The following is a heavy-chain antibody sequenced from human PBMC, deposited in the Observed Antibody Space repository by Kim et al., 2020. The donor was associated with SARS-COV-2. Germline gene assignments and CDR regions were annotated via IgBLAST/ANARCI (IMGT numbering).Heavy chain of an antibody. J-gene: IGHJ4*02. D-gene: IGHD2-21*02. Sequence: GGSLRLSCAASGFAFSAYSMSWVRQAPGKGLEWVSAVSSTGTTYYSDPVKGRFTISRDNSKNTLSLEMNSLSVEDTAVYYCAKSGGDGGGGYFDSWGQGT. V-gene: IGHV3-23*01. CDR2: VSSTGTT. CDR1: GFAFSAYS. CDR3: AKSGGDGGGGYFDS.